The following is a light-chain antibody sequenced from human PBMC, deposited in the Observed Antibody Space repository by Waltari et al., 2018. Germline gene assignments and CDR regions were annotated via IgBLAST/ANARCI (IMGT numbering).Light chain of an antibody. CDR3: SSHGGSNNFYV. Sequence: QSALTQPPSASGSPGQSVPISCTGTSSHLGGTTPASWYQPPPGKAPQLMISEVRGRPSGVPDRFSGSKSGNTASLTVSGLQAEDEADYYCSSHGGSNNFYVFGSGTKVTVL. CDR1: SSHLGGTTP. CDR2: EVR. V-gene: IGLV2-8*01. J-gene: IGLJ1*01.